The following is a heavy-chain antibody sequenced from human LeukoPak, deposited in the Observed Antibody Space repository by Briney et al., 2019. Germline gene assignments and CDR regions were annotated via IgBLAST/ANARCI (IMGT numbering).Heavy chain of an antibody. CDR3: ARGRGYSYGYFGYFDY. D-gene: IGHD5-18*01. CDR1: GGSISSYY. Sequence: SETLSLTCSVSGGSISSYYWSWIRQPAGKQPEWIGRMYTSGSTNYNPSLKSRVTISVDTSKNQFSLKLSSVTAADTAVYYCARGRGYSYGYFGYFDYWGQGTLVTVSS. J-gene: IGHJ4*02. CDR2: MYTSGST. V-gene: IGHV4-4*07.